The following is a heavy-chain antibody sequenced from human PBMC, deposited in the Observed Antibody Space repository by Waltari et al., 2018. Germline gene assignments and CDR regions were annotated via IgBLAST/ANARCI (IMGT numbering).Heavy chain of an antibody. CDR3: AVGTYYYDSSGRDAFDI. V-gene: IGHV4-39*01. J-gene: IGHJ3*02. D-gene: IGHD3-22*01. Sequence: QLQLQESGPGLVKPSETLSLTCTVSGGSISSSSYYWGWIRQPPGKGLAWIGSIYYSGSTYYNPSLKSRVTISVDTSKNQFSLKLSSVTAADTAVYYCAVGTYYYDSSGRDAFDIWGQGTMVTVSS. CDR1: GGSISSSSYY. CDR2: IYYSGST.